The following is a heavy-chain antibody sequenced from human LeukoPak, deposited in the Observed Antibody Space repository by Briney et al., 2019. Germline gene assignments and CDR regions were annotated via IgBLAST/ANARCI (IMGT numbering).Heavy chain of an antibody. Sequence: GGSLRLSCAASGFTFSSYAMSWVRQAPGKGLEWVSAISGSGGSTYYADSVKGRFTISRDNAKNSLYLQMNSLRAEDTAVYYCARDERLTTYYDFWSGLNWFDPWGQGTLVTVSS. CDR3: ARDERLTTYYDFWSGLNWFDP. D-gene: IGHD3-3*01. CDR2: ISGSGGST. J-gene: IGHJ5*02. CDR1: GFTFSSYA. V-gene: IGHV3-23*01.